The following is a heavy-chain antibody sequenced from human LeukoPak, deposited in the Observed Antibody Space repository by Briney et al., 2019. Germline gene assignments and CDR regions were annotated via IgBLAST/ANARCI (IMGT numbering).Heavy chain of an antibody. V-gene: IGHV3-21*01. CDR3: ARSFGGVISYFDY. CDR1: GFTFSSYS. D-gene: IGHD3-16*02. CDR2: ISSSGSFI. Sequence: GGSLRLSCAASGFTFSSYSMTWVRQAPGKGLECVSSISSSGSFIYYAGSVKGRFTISRDNAKNSLYLQMSSLRADDTAIYYCARSFGGVISYFDYWGQGTLVTVSS. J-gene: IGHJ4*02.